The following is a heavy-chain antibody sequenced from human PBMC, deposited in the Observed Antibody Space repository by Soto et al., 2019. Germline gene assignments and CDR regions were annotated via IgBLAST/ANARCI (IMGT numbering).Heavy chain of an antibody. V-gene: IGHV4-31*03. Sequence: QVQLQESGPGLVKPSQTLSLTCTVSGGSISSGGYYWSWIRQHPGTGLVWIGYIYYSGSTYYNPSLKRRVTLSVDTSKNQFSLKLSSVTAADTAVYYCARAVPNSPHFWSGYYTIFDYWGQGTLVTVSS. J-gene: IGHJ4*02. CDR2: IYYSGST. D-gene: IGHD3-3*02. CDR3: ARAVPNSPHFWSGYYTIFDY. CDR1: GGSISSGGYY.